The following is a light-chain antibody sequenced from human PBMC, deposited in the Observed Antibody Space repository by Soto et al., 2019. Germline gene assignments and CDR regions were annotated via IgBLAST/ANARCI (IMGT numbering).Light chain of an antibody. V-gene: IGLV1-44*01. Sequence: QSVLTQPPSASGTPGQRVTISCSGSSSNIGGNTVNWYQQLPGTAPKRLIYSNNQRPSGVPDRFSGSKFGTSASLAISGLLSEDEADYYCAAWDDSLNAWVFGGGTQLTVL. CDR2: SNN. CDR3: AAWDDSLNAWV. CDR1: SSNIGGNT. J-gene: IGLJ3*02.